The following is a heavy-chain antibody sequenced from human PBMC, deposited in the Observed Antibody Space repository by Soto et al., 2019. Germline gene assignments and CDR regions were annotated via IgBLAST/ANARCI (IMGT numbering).Heavy chain of an antibody. CDR3: ARVKRSYSSSSPYDY. CDR2: IIPIFGTA. CDR1: GGTFSSYA. J-gene: IGHJ4*02. Sequence: ASVKVSCKASGGTFSSYAISWVRQAPGQGLEWMGGIIPIFGTANYAQKFQGRVTITADESTSTAYMELSSLRSEDTAVYYCARVKRSYSSSSPYDYWGQGTLVTVSS. V-gene: IGHV1-69*13. D-gene: IGHD6-6*01.